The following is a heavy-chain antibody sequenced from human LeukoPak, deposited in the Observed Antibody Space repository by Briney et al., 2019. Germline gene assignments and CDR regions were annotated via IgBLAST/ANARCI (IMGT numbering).Heavy chain of an antibody. CDR2: INPSGDGT. V-gene: IGHV1-46*01. D-gene: IGHD1-14*01. Sequence: GASVKVSCKASGHTFTTYYVHLVRQAPGQGLEWMGVINPSGDGTNYPQRFHGRVTLTRDTSTSTVYMELSSLRSEDTAIYYCAKETPNTGWFDPWGQGTLVTVSS. J-gene: IGHJ5*02. CDR1: GHTFTTYY. CDR3: AKETPNTGWFDP.